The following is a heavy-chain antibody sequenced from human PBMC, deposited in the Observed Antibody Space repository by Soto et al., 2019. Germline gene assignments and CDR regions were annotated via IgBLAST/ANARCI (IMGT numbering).Heavy chain of an antibody. CDR3: ARVGVYGDLL. D-gene: IGHD4-17*01. J-gene: IGHJ4*02. V-gene: IGHV4-59*01. CDR1: GGSISSYY. CDR2: IYYSGST. Sequence: PSETLSLTCTVSGGSISSYYWSWIRQPPGEGLEWIGYIYYSGSTNYNPSLKSRVTISVDTSKNQFSLKLSSVTAADTAVYYCARVGVYGDLLWGQGTLVTVSS.